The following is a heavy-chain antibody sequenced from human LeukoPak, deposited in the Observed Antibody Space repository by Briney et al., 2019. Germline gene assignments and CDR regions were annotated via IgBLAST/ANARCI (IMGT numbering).Heavy chain of an antibody. V-gene: IGHV4-4*07. CDR2: IYTSGST. Sequence: PSETLSLTCTVSGGSISSYYWSWIRQPAGKGLEWIGRIYTSGSTNYNPSLRSRVTMSVDTSKNQFSLKLSSVTAADTAVYYCARDKGTRWANTFDYWGQGTLVTVSS. J-gene: IGHJ4*02. CDR3: ARDKGTRWANTFDY. D-gene: IGHD1-26*01. CDR1: GGSISSYY.